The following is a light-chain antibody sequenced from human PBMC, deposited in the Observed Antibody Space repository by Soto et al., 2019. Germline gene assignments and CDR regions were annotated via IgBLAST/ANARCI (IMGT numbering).Light chain of an antibody. CDR3: QQYNNWPRT. Sequence: EIVMTQSLDTLVVSPGERATLSCRASQSVSSNLAWYQQKPGQAPRLLIYGASTRATGIPARFSGSGSGTEFTLTISSLQSEDFAVYYCQQYNNWPRTFGQGTKVEIE. V-gene: IGKV3-15*01. CDR2: GAS. CDR1: QSVSSN. J-gene: IGKJ1*01.